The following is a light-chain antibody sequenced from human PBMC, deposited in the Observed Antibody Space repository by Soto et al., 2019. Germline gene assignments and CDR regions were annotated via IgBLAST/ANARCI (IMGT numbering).Light chain of an antibody. CDR3: QQSNNWPYT. V-gene: IGKV3-15*01. Sequence: EIVMTHSPATLSLSPGDRATLSCRASQTVRDNLAWYQQKAGQAPRLLIYGASTRATGIPARFSGNGSGTEFTLTIDILQSEDVALYFCQQSNNWPYTFGQGTRLEIK. CDR1: QTVRDN. J-gene: IGKJ2*01. CDR2: GAS.